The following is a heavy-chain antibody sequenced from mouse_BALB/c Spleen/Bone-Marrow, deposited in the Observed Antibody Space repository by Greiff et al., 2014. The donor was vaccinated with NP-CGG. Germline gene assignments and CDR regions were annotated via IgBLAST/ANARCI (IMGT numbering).Heavy chain of an antibody. CDR3: TRQRNWDHYAMDY. Sequence: VQLKEAGGDLVKPGGALKLSCAASGFTFSTYGVFWGRPTPDKRVGWVATISSGGGYTYYPDSVKGRFTISRDNANNTLYLQMSSLKSEDTAMYYCTRQRNWDHYAMDYWGQGTSVTVSS. J-gene: IGHJ4*01. D-gene: IGHD4-1*01. V-gene: IGHV5-6*01. CDR1: GFTFSTYG. CDR2: ISSGGGYT.